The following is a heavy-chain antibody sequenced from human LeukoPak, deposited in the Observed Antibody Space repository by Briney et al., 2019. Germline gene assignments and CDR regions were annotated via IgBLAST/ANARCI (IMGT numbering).Heavy chain of an antibody. V-gene: IGHV1-2*02. J-gene: IGHJ5*02. CDR2: INPNSGGT. CDR1: GYTFTGYY. D-gene: IGHD2-2*01. Sequence: ASVKVSCKASGYTFTGYYMHWVRQAPGQGLEWMGWINPNSGGTNYAQKFQGRVTMTRGTSISTAYMELSRLRSDDTAVYYCARYYCSSTSCYRGGPWFDPWGQGTLVTVSS. CDR3: ARYYCSSTSCYRGGPWFDP.